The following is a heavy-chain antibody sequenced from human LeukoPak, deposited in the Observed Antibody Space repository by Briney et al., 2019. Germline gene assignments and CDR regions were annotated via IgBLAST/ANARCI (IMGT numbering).Heavy chain of an antibody. CDR1: GFTFSSYW. V-gene: IGHV3-7*03. D-gene: IGHD1-26*01. CDR3: ARDKVVGATYFDY. Sequence: GGSLRLSCAASGFTFSSYWMSWVRQAPGKGLEWVANIKQDGSEKYYVDSVKGRFTISRDNAKNSLYLQMNSLRAEDTAVYYCARDKVVGATYFDYWGQGTLVTVSS. J-gene: IGHJ4*02. CDR2: IKQDGSEK.